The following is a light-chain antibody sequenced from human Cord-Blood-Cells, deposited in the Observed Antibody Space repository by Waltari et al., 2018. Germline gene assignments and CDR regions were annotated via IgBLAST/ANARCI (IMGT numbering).Light chain of an antibody. Sequence: AIQLTQSPSSLSASVGDRVTITCRASQGISSAFAWYQQKPVKAPKLLIDDAASLESGFPSRFSGSGSGTDFTLTISSLQPEDFATYYCQQFNSYPLTFGGGTKVEIK. CDR3: QQFNSYPLT. J-gene: IGKJ4*01. CDR2: DAA. CDR1: QGISSA. V-gene: IGKV1-13*02.